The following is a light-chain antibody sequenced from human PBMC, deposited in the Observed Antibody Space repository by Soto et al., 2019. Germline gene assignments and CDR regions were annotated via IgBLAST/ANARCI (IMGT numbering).Light chain of an antibody. V-gene: IGKV3-11*01. CDR1: QSVSRF. J-gene: IGKJ4*01. Sequence: EIVLTQSLATLSLSPGEGAALSCRASQSVSRFLAWYQQKPGQAPRLLIYGASNRATGIPTRFSGSGSGTDFTLTISSLEAEDFALYYCHQRSTWPLTFGGGTKV. CDR2: GAS. CDR3: HQRSTWPLT.